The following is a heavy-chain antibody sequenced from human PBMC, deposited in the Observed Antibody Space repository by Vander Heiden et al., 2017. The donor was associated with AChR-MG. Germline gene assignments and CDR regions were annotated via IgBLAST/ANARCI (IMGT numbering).Heavy chain of an antibody. J-gene: IGHJ4*02. Sequence: QVQLVQSGAEVKKPGSSVKVSCKASGGTFSSYAISWVRQAPGPGLEWMGGIIPIFGTANYAQKFQGRVTITADESTSTAYMELSSLRSEDTAVYYCARDPPDYGGNLGRGYWCQGTLVTVSS. V-gene: IGHV1-69*01. D-gene: IGHD4-17*01. CDR3: ARDPPDYGGNLGRGY. CDR2: IIPIFGTA. CDR1: GGTFSSYA.